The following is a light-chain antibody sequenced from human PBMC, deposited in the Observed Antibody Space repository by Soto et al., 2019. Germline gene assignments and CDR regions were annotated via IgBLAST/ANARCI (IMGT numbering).Light chain of an antibody. CDR3: ISYAGSSNLGV. J-gene: IGLJ3*02. V-gene: IGLV2-8*01. CDR1: SSDVGGYDY. Sequence: QSALTQPPSASGSPGQSVIISCTGTSSDVGGYDYVSWYQQHPGKAPKLIIYGVNKRPSGVPDRFSGSKSGTTASLTVSVLQAEDEAIYYCISYAGSSNLGVFGGGTKLTVL. CDR2: GVN.